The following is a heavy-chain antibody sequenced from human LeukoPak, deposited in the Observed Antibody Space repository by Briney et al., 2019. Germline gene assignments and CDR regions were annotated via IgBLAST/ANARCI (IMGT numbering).Heavy chain of an antibody. Sequence: GGSLRLSCAASFSTFNKAWMNWVRQAPGKGLEWVANIKQDGSEKYYVDSVKGRFTISRDNAKNSLYLQMNSLRAEDTAVYYCARVSAPWGQGTLVTVSS. CDR1: FSTFNKAW. CDR2: IKQDGSEK. J-gene: IGHJ5*02. V-gene: IGHV3-7*01. CDR3: ARVSAP. D-gene: IGHD3-10*01.